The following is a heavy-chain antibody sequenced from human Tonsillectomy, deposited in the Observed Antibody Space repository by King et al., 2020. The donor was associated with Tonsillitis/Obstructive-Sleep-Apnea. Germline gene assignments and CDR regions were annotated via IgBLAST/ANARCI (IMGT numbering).Heavy chain of an antibody. CDR2: IDHGGST. CDR1: GGSFSGYY. V-gene: IGHV4-34*01. CDR3: ARLRFEDYVRGDAFDI. Sequence: HVQLQQWGAGLLKPSETLSLTCAVYGGSFSGYYWSWIRQPPGRGLEWIGEIDHGGSTNYNPSLKSRVTISLDTSKNQFSLKLSSVTAADTAVYYCARLRFEDYVRGDAFDIWGQGTMVTVSS. D-gene: IGHD3-10*02. J-gene: IGHJ3*02.